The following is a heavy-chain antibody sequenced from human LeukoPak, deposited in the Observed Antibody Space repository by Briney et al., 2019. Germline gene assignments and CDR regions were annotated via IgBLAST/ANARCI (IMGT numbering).Heavy chain of an antibody. J-gene: IGHJ4*02. V-gene: IGHV1-8*01. CDR1: GYTFTSFD. CDR2: MNPSSGNT. Sequence: GASAKVSCKASGYTFTSFDINWVRQATGQGLEWMGWMNPSSGNTGYAQSFQGRVTMTRSTSISTAYMELSGLRSEDTAVYYCARGTPYCTSASCYNFWGQGTLVTVSS. CDR3: ARGTPYCTSASCYNF. D-gene: IGHD2-2*02.